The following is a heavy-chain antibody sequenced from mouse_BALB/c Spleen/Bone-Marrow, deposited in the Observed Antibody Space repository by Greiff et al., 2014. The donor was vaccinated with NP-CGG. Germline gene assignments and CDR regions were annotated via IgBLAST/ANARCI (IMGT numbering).Heavy chain of an antibody. D-gene: IGHD2-10*02. CDR2: INPYNGGT. Sequence: LQESGPELVKPGPSVKISCKASGYSFTGYYMHWVKQSHGKSLEWIGEINPYNGGTSYNQKFKGKATLTADTSSSTAFMELHSLTSEDSLVYYCARQLYGNYAYWGQGTLVTVSA. CDR3: ARQLYGNYAY. V-gene: IGHV1S30*02. J-gene: IGHJ3*01. CDR1: GYSFTGYY.